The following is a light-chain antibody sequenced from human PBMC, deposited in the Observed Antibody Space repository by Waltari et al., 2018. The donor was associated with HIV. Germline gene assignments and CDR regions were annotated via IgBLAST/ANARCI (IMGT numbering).Light chain of an antibody. CDR1: QSVSSSY. V-gene: IGKV3-20*01. CDR3: QQYGSSRWT. Sequence: DIVLTQSPGTLSLSPGERATLSCRASQSVSSSYLAWYQQKRGQAPRLLIYGASSRATGIPDRFTGSGSGTDFTLTSSRLEPEDFAVYYWQQYGSSRWTFGQGTKVEIK. J-gene: IGKJ1*01. CDR2: GAS.